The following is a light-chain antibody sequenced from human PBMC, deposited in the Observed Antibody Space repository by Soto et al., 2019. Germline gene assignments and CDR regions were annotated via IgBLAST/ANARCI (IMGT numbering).Light chain of an antibody. CDR2: DAS. CDR3: QQRSSWPRT. CDR1: QSFSSY. V-gene: IGKV3-11*01. J-gene: IGKJ2*01. Sequence: EIVLTQSPANLSLSPGARATLSCRASQSFSSYLAWYQQKPGQTPRLLIYDASNRATGIPARFSGSGSGTDFTLTISSLEPEDFAVYYCQQRSSWPRTFGQGTKLEIK.